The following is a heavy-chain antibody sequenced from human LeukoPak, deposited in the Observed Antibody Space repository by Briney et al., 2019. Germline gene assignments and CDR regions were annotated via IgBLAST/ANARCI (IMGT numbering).Heavy chain of an antibody. D-gene: IGHD1-26*01. CDR1: TYTFTSYD. Sequence: ASVKVSCKASTYTFTSYDTNWVRQATGQGLEWMGWMNPNSGNTGYAQKFQGRVTMTRNTSISTAYMELSSLRSEDTAVYYCARGKVGATINWLDPWGQGTLVTVSS. CDR2: MNPNSGNT. CDR3: ARGKVGATINWLDP. J-gene: IGHJ5*02. V-gene: IGHV1-8*01.